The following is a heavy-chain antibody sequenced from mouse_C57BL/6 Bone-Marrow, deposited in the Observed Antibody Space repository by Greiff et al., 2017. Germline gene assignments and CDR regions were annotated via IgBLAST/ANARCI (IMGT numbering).Heavy chain of an antibody. V-gene: IGHV3-6*01. CDR1: GYSITSGYY. CDR2: ISYDGSN. J-gene: IGHJ1*03. CDR3: ARALDV. Sequence: EVKLQESGPGLVKPSQSLSLTCSVTGYSITSGYYWNWIRQFPGNKLEWMGYISYDGSNNYNPSLKNRISITRDTSKNQFFLKLNSVTTEDTATCYCARALDVWGTGTTVTVSS.